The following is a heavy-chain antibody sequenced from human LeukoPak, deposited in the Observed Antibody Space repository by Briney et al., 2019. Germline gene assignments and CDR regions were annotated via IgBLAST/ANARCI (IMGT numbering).Heavy chain of an antibody. J-gene: IGHJ4*02. CDR2: VSDNGDIT. V-gene: IGHV3-23*01. Sequence: GGSLRLSCAASGFTFTTYAMNWVRQAPGKGLEWVSFVSDNGDITYYTDSVKGRFTISRDNSINTLWLQMSSLRAEDTAVYYCAKGRVEMATPPDFWGQGALVTVSS. CDR1: GFTFTTYA. D-gene: IGHD5-24*01. CDR3: AKGRVEMATPPDF.